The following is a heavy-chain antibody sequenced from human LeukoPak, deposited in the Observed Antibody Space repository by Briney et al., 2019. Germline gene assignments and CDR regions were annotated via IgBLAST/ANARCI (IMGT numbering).Heavy chain of an antibody. CDR2: IYYSGST. Sequence: SETLSLTCTVSGGSISNNYWSWFRQPPGKGLEWIGYIYYSGSTNYNPSLKSRVTISVDTSESQFSLKLSSVTAADTAVYYCASHKGFWGQGTLVTVSS. V-gene: IGHV4-59*01. CDR3: ASHKGF. J-gene: IGHJ4*02. CDR1: GGSISNNY.